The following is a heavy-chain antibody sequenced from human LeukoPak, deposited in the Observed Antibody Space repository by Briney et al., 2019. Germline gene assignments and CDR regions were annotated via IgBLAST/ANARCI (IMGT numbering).Heavy chain of an antibody. V-gene: IGHV3-23*01. CDR1: GFTFTSYA. D-gene: IGHD6-19*01. CDR3: AKTTTGYSSGRYPGWPVDY. J-gene: IGHJ4*02. Sequence: GGSLRLSCAASGFTFTSYAMYWVRQAPGKGLEWVSGIFGRGGSAHYADSVKGRFTIFRDNSKNTVYLQMNSLRAEDTAVYYCAKTTTGYSSGRYPGWPVDYWGQGTLVPVSS. CDR2: IFGRGGSA.